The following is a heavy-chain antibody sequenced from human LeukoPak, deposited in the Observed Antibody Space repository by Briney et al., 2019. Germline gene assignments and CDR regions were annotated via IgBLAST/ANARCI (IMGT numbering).Heavy chain of an antibody. V-gene: IGHV3-33*07. D-gene: IGHD6-19*01. J-gene: IGHJ4*02. CDR2: IWYDGSNK. Sequence: PGRSLRLSCAASGFTFSSYGMYWVRQAPGKGLEWVAVIWYDGSNKYYADSVKGRFTISRDNAKNSLYLQMNSLRAEDTAVYYCARDQGSGWWAYWGQGTLVTVSS. CDR3: ARDQGSGWWAY. CDR1: GFTFSSYG.